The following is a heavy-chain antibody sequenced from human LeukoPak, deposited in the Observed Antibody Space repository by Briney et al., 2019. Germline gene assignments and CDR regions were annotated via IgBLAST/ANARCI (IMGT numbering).Heavy chain of an antibody. V-gene: IGHV4-38-2*01. CDR2: IYHSGST. J-gene: IGHJ5*02. D-gene: IGHD3-16*02. CDR3: ARLSYTGDWFDP. CDR1: GYSISSGYY. Sequence: SETLSLTCAVSGYSISSGYYWGWFRQPPGKGLEWIGSIYHSGSTYYNPSLKSRVTISVDTSKNQFSLKLSSVTAADTAVYYCARLSYTGDWFDPWGQGTLVAVSS.